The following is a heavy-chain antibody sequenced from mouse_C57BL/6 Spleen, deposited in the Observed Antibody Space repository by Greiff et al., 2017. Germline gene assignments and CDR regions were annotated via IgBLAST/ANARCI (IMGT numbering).Heavy chain of an antibody. CDR1: GFTFSSYG. V-gene: IGHV5-6*01. CDR3: ARHGLYGGLDY. D-gene: IGHD1-1*02. Sequence: EVKVVESGGDLVKPGGSLKLSCAASGFTFSSYGMSWVRQTPDKRLEWVATISSGGSYTYYPDSVKGRYTISRDNAKNTLYLQMSSLKSEDTAMYYGARHGLYGGLDYWGQGTTLTVSS. J-gene: IGHJ2*01. CDR2: ISSGGSYT.